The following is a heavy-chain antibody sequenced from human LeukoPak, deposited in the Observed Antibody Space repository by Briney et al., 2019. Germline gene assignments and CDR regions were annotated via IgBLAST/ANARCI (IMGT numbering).Heavy chain of an antibody. J-gene: IGHJ6*02. CDR2: IYYSGST. CDR3: AREKGGSGSHATDYYYYGMDV. CDR1: GGSISSSSYY. V-gene: IGHV4-39*07. Sequence: PSETLSLTCTVSGGSISSSSYYWGWIRQPPGKGLEWIGSIYYSGSTYYNPSLKSRVTISVDTSKNQFSLKLSSMTAADTAVYYCAREKGGSGSHATDYYYYGMDVWGQGTTVTVSS. D-gene: IGHD3-10*01.